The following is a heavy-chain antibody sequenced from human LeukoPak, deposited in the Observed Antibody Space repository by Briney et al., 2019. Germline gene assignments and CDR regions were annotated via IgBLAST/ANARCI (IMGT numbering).Heavy chain of an antibody. D-gene: IGHD5-18*01. CDR1: GVTFDDYA. CDR3: ARSNEKGYSYGYDY. J-gene: IGHJ4*02. Sequence: GGSLRLSCAASGVTFDDYAMSWVRNAPRKGLEWVSGINWSGGGTSYADSVKGRFTLSRDNTKSSLYLQMNSLRAEDTALYYCARSNEKGYSYGYDYRGQGTLVTVSS. V-gene: IGHV3-20*04. CDR2: INWSGGGT.